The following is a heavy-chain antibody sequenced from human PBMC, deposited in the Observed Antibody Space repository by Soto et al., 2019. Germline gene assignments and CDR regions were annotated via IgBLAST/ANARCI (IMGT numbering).Heavy chain of an antibody. CDR3: ARYGFGDQGDAFDI. J-gene: IGHJ3*02. V-gene: IGHV4-59*01. D-gene: IGHD3-10*01. Sequence: SETLSLTCTVSGGSISSYYWSWIRQPPGKGLEWIGYIYYSGSTNYNPSLKSRVTISVDTSKNQFSLKLSSVTAADTAVYYCARYGFGDQGDAFDIWGQGTMVTVS. CDR2: IYYSGST. CDR1: GGSISSYY.